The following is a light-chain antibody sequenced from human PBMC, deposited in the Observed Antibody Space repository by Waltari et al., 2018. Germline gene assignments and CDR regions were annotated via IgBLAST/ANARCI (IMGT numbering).Light chain of an antibody. CDR2: DNN. CDR3: GTWDSSLSAVV. J-gene: IGLJ2*01. Sequence: QSVLTQPPSVSAAPGQKVTISCSGRSSNIRNNYVSWYQQLPGTAPKLLIYDNNKRPSGIPDRFSGSKSGTSATLGITGLQTGDEADYYCGTWDSSLSAVVFGGGTKLTVL. V-gene: IGLV1-51*01. CDR1: SSNIRNNY.